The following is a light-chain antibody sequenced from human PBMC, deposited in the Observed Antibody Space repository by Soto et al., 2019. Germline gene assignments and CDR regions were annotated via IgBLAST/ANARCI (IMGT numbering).Light chain of an antibody. Sequence: EIVLTQSPATLSSFPGDRVTLSCRASQNLGTLYLAWFQQKSGQAPRLLIYSASRRATGIPDRFTGSGSGTDFTLTINRVEPEDFEVYFCQQYAGSPRTFGPGTQVDIX. CDR1: QNLGTLY. CDR2: SAS. J-gene: IGKJ1*01. CDR3: QQYAGSPRT. V-gene: IGKV3-20*01.